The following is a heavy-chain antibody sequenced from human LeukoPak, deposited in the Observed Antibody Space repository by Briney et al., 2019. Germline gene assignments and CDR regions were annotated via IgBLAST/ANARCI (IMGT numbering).Heavy chain of an antibody. CDR2: ISAYNGNT. CDR1: GYTFTSYG. D-gene: IGHD2-15*01. V-gene: IGHV1-18*01. J-gene: IGHJ4*02. CDR3: ARGPPVYGGSCYGY. Sequence: GASVTVSCKASGYTFTSYGISWVRQAPGQGLEWMGWISAYNGNTNYAQKLQGRVTMTTDTSTSTAYMELRSLRSDDTAVYYCARGPPVYGGSCYGYWGQGTLVTVSS.